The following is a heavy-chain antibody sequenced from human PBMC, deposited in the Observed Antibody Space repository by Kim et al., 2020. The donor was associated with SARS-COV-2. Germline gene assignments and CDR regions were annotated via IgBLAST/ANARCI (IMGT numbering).Heavy chain of an antibody. J-gene: IGHJ4*02. D-gene: IGHD3-10*01. CDR1: GFTFSDYY. Sequence: GGSLRLSCAASGFTFSDYYMSWIRQAPGKGLEWVSYISSSSSYTNYADSVKGRFTISRDNAKNSLYLQMNSLRAEDTAVYYCARTQGETVRLLLFGVLLSCLFDCGGQGTLVTVSS. CDR2: ISSSSSYT. CDR3: ARTQGETVRLLLFGVLLSCLFDC. V-gene: IGHV3-11*06.